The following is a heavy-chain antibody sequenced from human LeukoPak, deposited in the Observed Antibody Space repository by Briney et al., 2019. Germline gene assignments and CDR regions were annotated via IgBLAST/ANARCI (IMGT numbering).Heavy chain of an antibody. Sequence: SETLSLTCTVSGGSISSYYWSWIRQPPGKGLEWIGYILYSGSTNYNPSLKSRVTISVDTSKNQFSLKLSSVTAADTAVYYCARLDIVVVPAAITYFDYWGQGTLVTVSS. V-gene: IGHV4-59*08. CDR3: ARLDIVVVPAAITYFDY. CDR1: GGSISSYY. D-gene: IGHD2-2*02. J-gene: IGHJ4*02. CDR2: ILYSGST.